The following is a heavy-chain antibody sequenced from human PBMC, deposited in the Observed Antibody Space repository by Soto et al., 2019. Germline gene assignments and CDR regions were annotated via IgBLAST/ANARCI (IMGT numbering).Heavy chain of an antibody. D-gene: IGHD6-6*01. Sequence: QAHLEESGGGVVQPGGSLRLSCEASGFSFRSYGMHWVRQAPGKGLEWVALISYDGENEYYADSVRGRFAISRDNAENTLYLQMRSLRPDDTAVYFCAKLVERLGGVSVVAYWGQGTPVTVSS. CDR3: AKLVERLGGVSVVAY. V-gene: IGHV3-30*18. CDR2: ISYDGENE. J-gene: IGHJ4*02. CDR1: GFSFRSYG.